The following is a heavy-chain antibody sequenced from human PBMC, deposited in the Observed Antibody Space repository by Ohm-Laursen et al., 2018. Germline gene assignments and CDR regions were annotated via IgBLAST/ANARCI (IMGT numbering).Heavy chain of an antibody. Sequence: SLRLSCAASGFTLSTYWMSWVRQAPGKGLEWVANIKQDGSKTYYVDSVKGRFTISRDNAKNSLYLQMNSLRAEDTAVYYCARVYYYDSSGLLFWGQGTMVTVSS. D-gene: IGHD3-22*01. CDR2: IKQDGSKT. CDR1: GFTLSTYW. J-gene: IGHJ3*01. CDR3: ARVYYYDSSGLLF. V-gene: IGHV3-7*01.